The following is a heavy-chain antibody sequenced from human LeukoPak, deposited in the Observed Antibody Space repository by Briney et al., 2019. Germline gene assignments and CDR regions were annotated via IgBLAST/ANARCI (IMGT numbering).Heavy chain of an antibody. Sequence: PGGSLRLPCLASGFTFNKYAMHWVRQPPGKGLECVSAISSNGGSTYYADSVKDRFTISRDNSKNTLYLHMSSLRGEDTAVYYCVKEATENYSLDYWGQGTLVTASS. CDR1: GFTFNKYA. V-gene: IGHV3-64D*06. CDR3: VKEATENYSLDY. J-gene: IGHJ4*02. D-gene: IGHD1-7*01. CDR2: ISSNGGST.